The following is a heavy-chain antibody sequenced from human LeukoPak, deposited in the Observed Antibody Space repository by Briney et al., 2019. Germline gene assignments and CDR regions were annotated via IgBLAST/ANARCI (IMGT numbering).Heavy chain of an antibody. Sequence: PGGSLRLSCAAAGFTFSNYGIHWVRQAPGKGLEWVAVISKDGSNKDYADSVKGRFIISRDNSKNTLYLQMNSLRAEDTAVYYCARDRSGIYDAFDIWGQGTMLTVSS. J-gene: IGHJ3*02. V-gene: IGHV3-30*03. CDR3: ARDRSGIYDAFDI. CDR1: GFTFSNYG. CDR2: ISKDGSNK. D-gene: IGHD1-14*01.